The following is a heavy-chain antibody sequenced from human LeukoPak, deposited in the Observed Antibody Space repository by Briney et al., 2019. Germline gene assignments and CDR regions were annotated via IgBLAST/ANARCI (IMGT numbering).Heavy chain of an antibody. CDR1: GGPIISYF. CDR2: IYYSGNA. J-gene: IGHJ4*02. CDR3: ARGGSTERWLPSFDY. D-gene: IGHD5-24*01. V-gene: IGHV4-59*01. Sequence: SETLSLTCTVSGGPIISYFWSWIRQPPGKGLEWIGYIYYSGNANYNPSLKSRVTISVDTSKNQFSLKLSSVTAADTAVYYCARGGSTERWLPSFDYWGQGTLVTVSS.